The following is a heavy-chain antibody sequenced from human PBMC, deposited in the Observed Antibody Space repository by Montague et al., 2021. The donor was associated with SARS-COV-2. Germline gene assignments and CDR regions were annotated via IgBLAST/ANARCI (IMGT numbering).Heavy chain of an antibody. CDR2: ICGGGTTT. CDR3: ARDLVVTDGISDY. D-gene: IGHD2-8*01. CDR1: GFTFSNYA. V-gene: IGHV3-23*03. J-gene: IGHJ4*02. Sequence: SLRLSCAASGFTFSNYAMNWVRQAPGKGLEWISYICGGGTTTYYADSVKGRFTISRDNSKNTLYLQMNSLRAEDTAVYYCARDLVVTDGISDYWGQGTLVTVSS.